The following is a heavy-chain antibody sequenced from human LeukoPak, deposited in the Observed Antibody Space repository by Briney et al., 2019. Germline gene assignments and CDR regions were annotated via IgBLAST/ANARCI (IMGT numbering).Heavy chain of an antibody. Sequence: GASVKVSCKASGDTLSGYAISWVRQAPGQGLEWMGRIIPIIGIANYAQKFQGRVTITADKSTSTAYMELSSLRSEDTAVYYCARSMGLYYYGSGSYYNGWIDYWGQGALVTVSS. CDR3: ARSMGLYYYGSGSYYNGWIDY. J-gene: IGHJ4*02. V-gene: IGHV1-69*04. CDR1: GDTLSGYA. CDR2: IIPIIGIA. D-gene: IGHD3-10*01.